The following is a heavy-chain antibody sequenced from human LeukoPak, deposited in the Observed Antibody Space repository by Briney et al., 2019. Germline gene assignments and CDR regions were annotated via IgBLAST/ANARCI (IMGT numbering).Heavy chain of an antibody. V-gene: IGHV3-30-3*01. CDR1: GFTFSSYA. CDR2: ISYDGSNK. Sequence: PGRSLRLSCAASGFTFSSYAMHWVRQVPGKGLEWVAVISYDGSNKYYADSVKGRFTISRDNSKNTLYLQMNSLRAEDTAVYYCAREGDYVWGSYRPFDYWGQGTLVTVSS. CDR3: AREGDYVWGSYRPFDY. D-gene: IGHD3-16*02. J-gene: IGHJ4*02.